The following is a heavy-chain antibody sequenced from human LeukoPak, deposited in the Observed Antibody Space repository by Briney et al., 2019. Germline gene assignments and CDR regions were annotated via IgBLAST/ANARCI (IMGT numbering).Heavy chain of an antibody. J-gene: IGHJ4*02. Sequence: SVKVSCKASGRTFSSYAISWVRQAPGQGLEWMGRIIPILGIANYAQKFQGRVTITADKSTSTAYMELSSLRSEDTAVYYCARERGRPPGGRLYYFDYWGQGTLVTVSS. CDR3: ARERGRPPGGRLYYFDY. D-gene: IGHD3-16*01. CDR2: IIPILGIA. CDR1: GRTFSSYA. V-gene: IGHV1-69*04.